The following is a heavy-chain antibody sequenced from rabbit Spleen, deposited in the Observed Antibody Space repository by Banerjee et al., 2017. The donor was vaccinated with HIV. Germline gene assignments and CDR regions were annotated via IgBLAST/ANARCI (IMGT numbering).Heavy chain of an antibody. Sequence: QEQLEESGGDLVKPEGSLTLTCTASGFSLSRDYWICWVRQAPGKGLEWIACINASTGKPVYATWASGRFTISRTSSTTVTLRMTSLTAADRATYFCARDLIGIIGWNFYLWGQGTLVTVS. CDR3: ARDLIGIIGWNFYL. J-gene: IGHJ4*01. D-gene: IGHD1-1*01. CDR2: INASTGKP. CDR1: GFSLSRDYW. V-gene: IGHV1S45*01.